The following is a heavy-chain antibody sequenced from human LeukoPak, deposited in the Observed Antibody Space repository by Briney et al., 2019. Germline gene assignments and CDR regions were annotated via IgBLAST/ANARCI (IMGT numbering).Heavy chain of an antibody. CDR1: GFTFSSYT. CDR2: INSDGYST. J-gene: IGHJ4*02. CDR3: ARAGSGWYNSFDY. D-gene: IGHD6-19*01. V-gene: IGHV3-74*01. Sequence: GESLRLSCAASGFTFSSYTMSWVRQAPGKGLVWVSRINSDGYSTNYADSVKGRFTISRDNGKNTLYLQMNSLRVEDTAVYYCARAGSGWYNSFDYWGQGTLVTVSS.